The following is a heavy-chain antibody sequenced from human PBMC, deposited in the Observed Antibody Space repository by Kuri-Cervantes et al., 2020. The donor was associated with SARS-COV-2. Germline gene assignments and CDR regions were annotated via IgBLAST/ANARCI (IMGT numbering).Heavy chain of an antibody. CDR3: ASDGGDRGSRPSTFDY. V-gene: IGHV1-8*01. CDR2: MNPNSGNT. D-gene: IGHD2-21*02. J-gene: IGHJ4*02. CDR1: GYTFTSYD. Sequence: ASVKVSCKASGYTFTSYDINWVRQATGQGLEWMGWMNPNSGNTGYAQKFQGRVTMTRNTSISTAYMELSSLRSEDTAVYYCASDGGDRGSRPSTFDYWGQGTLVTVSS.